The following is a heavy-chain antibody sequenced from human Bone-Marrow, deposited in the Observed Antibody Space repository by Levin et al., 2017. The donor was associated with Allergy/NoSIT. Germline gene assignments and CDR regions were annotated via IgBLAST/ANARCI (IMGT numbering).Heavy chain of an antibody. Sequence: GGSLRLSCAASGFTFSSYGMHWVRQAPGKGLEWVAVISYDGSNKYYADSVKGRFTISRDNSKNTLYLQMNSLRAEDTAVYYCAKPVSAPNDYGDYFDYWGQGTLVTVSS. CDR3: AKPVSAPNDYGDYFDY. V-gene: IGHV3-30*18. CDR2: ISYDGSNK. J-gene: IGHJ4*02. D-gene: IGHD4-17*01. CDR1: GFTFSSYG.